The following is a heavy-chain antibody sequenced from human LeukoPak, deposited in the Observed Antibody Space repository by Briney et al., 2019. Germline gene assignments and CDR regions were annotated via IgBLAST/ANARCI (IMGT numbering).Heavy chain of an antibody. Sequence: PGRSLRLSCAASGFTFDDYAMHWVRQAPGKGLEWVSGISWNSGSIGYADSVKGRFTISRDNAKNSLYLQMNSLRAEDTALYHCAKDISGYSYDYFDYWGQGTLVTVSS. CDR1: GFTFDDYA. CDR2: ISWNSGSI. CDR3: AKDISGYSYDYFDY. D-gene: IGHD5-18*01. V-gene: IGHV3-9*01. J-gene: IGHJ4*02.